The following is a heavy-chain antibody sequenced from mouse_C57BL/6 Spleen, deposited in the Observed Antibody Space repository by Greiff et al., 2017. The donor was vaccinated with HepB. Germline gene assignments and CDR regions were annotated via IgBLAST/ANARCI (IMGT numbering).Heavy chain of an antibody. Sequence: QVQLQQPGAELVRPGTSVKLSCKASGYTFTSYWMHWVKQRPGQGLEWIGVIDPSDSYTNYNQKFKGKATLTVDTSSSTAYMQLSSLTSEDSAVYYCARVGYGSSYDYWGQGTTLTVSS. CDR2: IDPSDSYT. CDR3: ARVGYGSSYDY. D-gene: IGHD1-1*01. J-gene: IGHJ2*01. CDR1: GYTFTSYW. V-gene: IGHV1-59*01.